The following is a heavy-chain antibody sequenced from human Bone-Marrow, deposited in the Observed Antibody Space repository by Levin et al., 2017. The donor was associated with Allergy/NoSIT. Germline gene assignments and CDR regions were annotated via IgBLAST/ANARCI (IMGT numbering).Heavy chain of an antibody. V-gene: IGHV3-48*02. D-gene: IGHD6-19*01. CDR3: ARDRSSGWGGVVDY. CDR2: ISSSSSTI. CDR1: GFTFRSYS. Sequence: GESLKISCAASGFTFRSYSMIWVRQAPGKGLEWVSYISSSSSTIYYADSVKGRFTISRDNAKNSLYLQMNSLRDEDTAVYYCARDRSSGWGGVVDYWGQGTLVTVSS. J-gene: IGHJ4*02.